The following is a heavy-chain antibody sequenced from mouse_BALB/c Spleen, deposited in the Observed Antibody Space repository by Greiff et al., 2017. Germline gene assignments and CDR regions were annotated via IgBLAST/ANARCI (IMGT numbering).Heavy chain of an antibody. CDR2: ISSGGST. V-gene: IGHV5-6-5*01. J-gene: IGHJ3*01. CDR3: ARDRYDDGSWFAY. Sequence: EVKLVESGGGLVKPGGSLKLSCAASGFTFSSYAMSWVRQTPEKRLEWVASISSGGSTYYPDSVKGRFTISRDNARNILYLQMSSLRSEDTAMYYCARDRYDDGSWFAYWGQGTLVTVSA. D-gene: IGHD2-14*01. CDR1: GFTFSSYA.